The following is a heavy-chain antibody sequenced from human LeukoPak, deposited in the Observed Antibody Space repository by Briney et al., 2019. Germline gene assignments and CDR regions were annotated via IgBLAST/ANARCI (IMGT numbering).Heavy chain of an antibody. CDR3: ARVQVVRGVRTNFDY. D-gene: IGHD3-10*01. CDR2: ISSGGGNI. J-gene: IGHJ4*02. CDR1: GFTFSRYE. V-gene: IGHV3-48*03. Sequence: PGGSLRLSCAASGFTFSRYEMIWVRQAPGKGLEWASYISSGGGNIYYADSVKGRFTISRDSAKSLLYLQMNSLRAEDTAVYYCARVQVVRGVRTNFDYWGQGTLVTVSS.